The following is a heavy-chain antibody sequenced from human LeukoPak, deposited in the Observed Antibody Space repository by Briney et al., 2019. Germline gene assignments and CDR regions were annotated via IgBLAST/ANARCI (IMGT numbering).Heavy chain of an antibody. J-gene: IGHJ4*02. CDR3: ASGRGYSSAAFDY. Sequence: GGALRLSCAASGFTFSSYAMSWVRQTPGKGLEWVSVISGSSGSTYYADSVKGRFTIFRDNSKNTLYLQMNSLRVEDTAIYYCASGRGYSSAAFDYWGQGTLGTVSS. CDR1: GFTFSSYA. V-gene: IGHV3-23*01. D-gene: IGHD6-19*01. CDR2: ISGSSGST.